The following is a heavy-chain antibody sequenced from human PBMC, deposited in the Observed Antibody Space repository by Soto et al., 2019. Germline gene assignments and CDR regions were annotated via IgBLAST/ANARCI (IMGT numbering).Heavy chain of an antibody. CDR1: GFTFSYYE. D-gene: IGHD2-15*01. Sequence: GGSLRLSCAASGFTFSYYEMNWVRQAPGKGLEWVSHISGIDGSIYYADSVKGRFTISTDNAKNSLYLQMNSLRAEDTAVYYCARSSGAYRPFDSWGQGTQVTVSS. CDR3: ARSSGAYRPFDS. CDR2: ISGIDGSI. V-gene: IGHV3-48*03. J-gene: IGHJ4*02.